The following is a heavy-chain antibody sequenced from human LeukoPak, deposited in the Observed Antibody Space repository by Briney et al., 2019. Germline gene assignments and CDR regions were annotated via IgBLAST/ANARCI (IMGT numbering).Heavy chain of an antibody. CDR1: GGSLSSYY. J-gene: IGHJ3*01. D-gene: IGHD1-7*01. CDR3: ARTLFNWNYVD. V-gene: IGHV4-59*01. Sequence: SETLSLTCTVSGGSLSSYYWSWIRQPPGKGLEWIGHIYYSGSTNYNPSLKSRVTISVDTSKNQFSLKLSSVTAADTAVYYCARTLFNWNYVDWGQGTMVTVSS. CDR2: IYYSGST.